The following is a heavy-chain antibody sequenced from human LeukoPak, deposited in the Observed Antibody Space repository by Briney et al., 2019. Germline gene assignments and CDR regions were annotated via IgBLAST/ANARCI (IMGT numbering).Heavy chain of an antibody. Sequence: RSLRLSCAASGFTFSSYAMHWVRQAPGKGLEWVAVISYDGSNKYYADSVKGRFTISRDNSKNTLYLQMNSLRAEDTAVYYCARDEYYYDSSGYYHFDYWGQGTLVTVSS. CDR2: ISYDGSNK. CDR1: GFTFSSYA. D-gene: IGHD3-22*01. J-gene: IGHJ4*02. CDR3: ARDEYYYDSSGYYHFDY. V-gene: IGHV3-30*01.